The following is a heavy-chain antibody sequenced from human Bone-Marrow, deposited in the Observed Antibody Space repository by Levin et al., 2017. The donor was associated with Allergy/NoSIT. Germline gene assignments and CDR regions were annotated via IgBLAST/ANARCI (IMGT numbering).Heavy chain of an antibody. D-gene: IGHD6-19*01. CDR1: GFTFTDYG. Sequence: LAGGSLRLSCAASGFTFTDYGMSWVRHVPGKGLQWVSAVGRGGHTYYTDSVRGRFSISRDMSKNTVDLQMNSLRGDDTAVYYCGKETPGRGWYTVDEWGQGTLVIVSS. CDR2: VGRGGHT. J-gene: IGHJ4*02. V-gene: IGHV3-23*01. CDR3: GKETPGRGWYTVDE.